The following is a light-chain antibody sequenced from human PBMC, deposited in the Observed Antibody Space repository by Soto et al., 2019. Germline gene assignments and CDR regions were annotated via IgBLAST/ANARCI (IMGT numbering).Light chain of an antibody. CDR2: QVT. CDR3: SSYTDSSNYV. V-gene: IGLV2-14*01. J-gene: IGLJ1*01. CDR1: SSDLAIYNY. Sequence: QSVLTQPASVSGSPGQSITIPCTGTSSDLAIYNYVSWYQQQPGNAPKLMIYQVTNRPSGVSNRFSGSRSGNTASLTISGLQAEDEADYYCSSYTDSSNYVFGTGTKVTVL.